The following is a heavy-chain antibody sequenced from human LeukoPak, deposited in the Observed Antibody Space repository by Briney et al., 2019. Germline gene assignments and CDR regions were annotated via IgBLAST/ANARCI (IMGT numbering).Heavy chain of an antibody. CDR2: INHSGST. CDR1: GGSFSGYY. CDR3: ARSPRARILEWLSGQYYFDY. J-gene: IGHJ4*02. D-gene: IGHD3-3*01. Sequence: SETLSLTCALYGGSFSGYYWSWIRQPPGKGLEWIGEINHSGSTNYNPSLKSRVTISVDTSKNQFSLKLSSVTAADTAVYYCARSPRARILEWLSGQYYFDYWGQGTLVTVSS. V-gene: IGHV4-34*01.